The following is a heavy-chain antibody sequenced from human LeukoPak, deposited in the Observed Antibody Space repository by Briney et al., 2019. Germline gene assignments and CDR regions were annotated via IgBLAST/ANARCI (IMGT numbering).Heavy chain of an antibody. Sequence: GPSVKVSCKASGYTFSDYDINWVRQATGRGLEWMGWINPNSGNAGYAQKFQGRVTMTRNTSISTAYMELSSLRSEDTAVYYCARALAWGGSSYSYYYMDVWDKGTTVTVSS. CDR3: ARALAWGGSSYSYYYMDV. D-gene: IGHD1-26*01. CDR1: GYTFSDYD. J-gene: IGHJ6*03. CDR2: INPNSGNA. V-gene: IGHV1-8*01.